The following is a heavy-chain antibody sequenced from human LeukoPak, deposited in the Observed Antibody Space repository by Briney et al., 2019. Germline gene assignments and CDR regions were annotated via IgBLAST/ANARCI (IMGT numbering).Heavy chain of an antibody. CDR1: GFTFSSYP. J-gene: IGHJ4*02. D-gene: IGHD3-3*01. CDR3: ARPGAYDFWSGYYVY. Sequence: GGSLRLSCAASGFTFSSYPMHWVRQAPGKGLEWVAVISYDGTNKYYADSVKGRFTISRDNSKNTLYLQMNSLRAEDTAVYYCARPGAYDFWSGYYVYWGQGTLVTVSS. V-gene: IGHV3-30-3*01. CDR2: ISYDGTNK.